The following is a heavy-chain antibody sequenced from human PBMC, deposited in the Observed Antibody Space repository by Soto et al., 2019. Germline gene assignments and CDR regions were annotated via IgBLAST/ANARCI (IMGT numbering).Heavy chain of an antibody. CDR2: INPSGGST. D-gene: IGHD2-15*01. J-gene: IGHJ4*02. Sequence: ASVKVSWKASGYTFTSYYMHWVRQAPGQGLEWMGIINPSGGSTSYAQKFQGRVTMTRDTSTSTGYMELSRLGPEDTAVYYCARENPMDIVVVVAAAGYFDYWGQGTLVTVSS. CDR3: ARENPMDIVVVVAAAGYFDY. V-gene: IGHV1-46*01. CDR1: GYTFTSYY.